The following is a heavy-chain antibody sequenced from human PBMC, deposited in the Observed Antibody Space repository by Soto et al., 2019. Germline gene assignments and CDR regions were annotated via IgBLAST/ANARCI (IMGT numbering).Heavy chain of an antibody. CDR3: ARIYCNTSTCDSWFDP. J-gene: IGHJ5*02. CDR2: IDPRDSYV. CDR1: GYTFTTFW. Sequence: GESLKISCTGFGYTFTTFWISWVRQMPGKGLEWMGRIDPRDSYVNYSPSFQGHVTISVDKSISTAYLQWGSLKASDTAMYYCARIYCNTSTCDSWFDPWGQGTLVTVSS. V-gene: IGHV5-10-1*01. D-gene: IGHD4-4*01.